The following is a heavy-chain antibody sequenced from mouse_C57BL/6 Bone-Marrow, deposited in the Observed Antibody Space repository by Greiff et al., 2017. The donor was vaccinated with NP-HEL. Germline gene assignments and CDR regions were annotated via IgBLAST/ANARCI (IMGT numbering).Heavy chain of an antibody. CDR3: ARQGITTVVALYAMDY. V-gene: IGHV5-12*01. CDR2: ISNGGGST. J-gene: IGHJ4*01. Sequence: EVMLVESGGGLVQPGGSLKLSCAASGFTFSDYYMYWVRQTPEKRLEWVAYISNGGGSTYYPDTVKGRFTISSDHAKNTLYLQMSRLKSEDTAMYYCARQGITTVVALYAMDYWGQGTSVTVAS. D-gene: IGHD1-1*01. CDR1: GFTFSDYY.